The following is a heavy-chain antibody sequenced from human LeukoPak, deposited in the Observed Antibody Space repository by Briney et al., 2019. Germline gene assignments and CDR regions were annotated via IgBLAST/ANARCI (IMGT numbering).Heavy chain of an antibody. CDR1: GGSISSGNYY. Sequence: SETLSLTCTVSGGSISSGNYYWSWIRQPPGKGLEWIGYIYYSGSTYYNPSLKSRVTISVDTSKNQFSLKLSSVTAADPAVYYLSRGRVYFWSGGPQRVHLVGPWGQGTLVTVSS. D-gene: IGHD1-1*01. J-gene: IGHJ5*02. V-gene: IGHV4-30-4*01. CDR3: SRGRVYFWSGGPQRVHLVGP. CDR2: IYYSGST.